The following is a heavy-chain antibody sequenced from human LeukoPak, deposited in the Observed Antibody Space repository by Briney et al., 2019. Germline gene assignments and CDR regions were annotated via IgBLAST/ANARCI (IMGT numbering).Heavy chain of an antibody. CDR1: GGTFSSYA. CDR2: IIPIFGTA. V-gene: IGHV1-69*13. D-gene: IGHD2-8*01. Sequence: AASVKVSCKASGGTFSSYAISWVRQAPGQGLEWMGGIIPIFGTANYAQKFQGRVTITADESTSTAYMELSSLRSEDTAVYYCARDFSRTLRGMDVWGKGTTVTVSS. CDR3: ARDFSRTLRGMDV. J-gene: IGHJ6*03.